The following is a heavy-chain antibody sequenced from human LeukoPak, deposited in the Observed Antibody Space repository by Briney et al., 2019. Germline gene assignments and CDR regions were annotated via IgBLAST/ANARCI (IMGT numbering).Heavy chain of an antibody. D-gene: IGHD2-2*01. CDR2: IYYSGST. CDR3: ASLIVVVPAGWFDP. V-gene: IGHV4-31*03. Sequence: SETLSLTCTVSGGSISSGGYYWSWIRQHPGKGLEWIGYIYYSGSTYYNPSLKSRVTISVDTSKNQFSLKLSSVTAADTAVYYCASLIVVVPAGWFDPWGQGTLVTVSS. J-gene: IGHJ5*02. CDR1: GGSISSGGYY.